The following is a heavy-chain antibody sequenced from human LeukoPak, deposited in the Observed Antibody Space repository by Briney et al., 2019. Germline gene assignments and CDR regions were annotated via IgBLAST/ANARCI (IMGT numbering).Heavy chain of an antibody. CDR1: GYTFTELS. CDR2: FDPEGGKT. Sequence: ASVKVSCKVSGYTFTELSTHWVRQVRGKGLEWVGTFDPEGGKTLSAQKFQGRVALTENSSTNTAYMELSSLTSEDTGIYYCATPLRASRSPIMDVWGQGTTVTVSS. CDR3: ATPLRASRSPIMDV. V-gene: IGHV1-24*01. D-gene: IGHD3-10*01. J-gene: IGHJ6*02.